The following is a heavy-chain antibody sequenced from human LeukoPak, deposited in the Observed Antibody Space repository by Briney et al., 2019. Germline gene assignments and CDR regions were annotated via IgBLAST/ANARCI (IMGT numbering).Heavy chain of an antibody. J-gene: IGHJ4*02. CDR2: INHSGST. D-gene: IGHD6-13*01. V-gene: IGHV4-34*01. Sequence: SETLSLTCAVYGGSFSGYYWSWIRQPPGKGLEWIGEINHSGSTNYNPSLKSRVTISVDTSKNQFSLKLSSVTAADTAVYYCARDMEGAARGFDYWGQGTLVTVSS. CDR1: GGSFSGYY. CDR3: ARDMEGAARGFDY.